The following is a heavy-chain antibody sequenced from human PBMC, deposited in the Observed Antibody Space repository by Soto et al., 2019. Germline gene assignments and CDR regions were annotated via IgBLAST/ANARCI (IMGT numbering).Heavy chain of an antibody. CDR3: ARDRGSGYFDY. Sequence: QVQLVESGGGVVQPGRSLRLSCAASGFTFTNYAMHWVHQAPGKGLEWVALISYDGNNKYYADSVKGRFAISRDDSKSALHLLMNSLRPDDRAVYYCARDRGSGYFDYWGQGSLVTVSA. CDR1: GFTFTNYA. V-gene: IGHV3-30*09. CDR2: ISYDGNNK. J-gene: IGHJ4*02. D-gene: IGHD3-22*01.